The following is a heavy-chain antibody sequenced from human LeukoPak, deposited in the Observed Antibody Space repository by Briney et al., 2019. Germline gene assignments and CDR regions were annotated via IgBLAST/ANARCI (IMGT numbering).Heavy chain of an antibody. V-gene: IGHV3-30-3*01. CDR1: GFTFSIYA. CDR2: ISYDGSNK. D-gene: IGHD2-21*02. J-gene: IGHJ6*02. Sequence: PGRSLRLSCAASGFTFSIYAMHGVRQAPGKGLEWVAVISYDGSNKYYADSVKGRFTVSRDNSNNTLYLQMNSLRAEDTAVYYCARPYCGGDCYTPYYGMDVWGQGTTVTVSS. CDR3: ARPYCGGDCYTPYYGMDV.